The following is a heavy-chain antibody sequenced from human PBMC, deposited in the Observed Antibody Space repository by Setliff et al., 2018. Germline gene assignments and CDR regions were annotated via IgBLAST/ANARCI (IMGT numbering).Heavy chain of an antibody. CDR2: IKEDGSEK. J-gene: IGHJ4*02. CDR3: ARDGGDY. Sequence: GSLRLSCVASGFTFSRYWMSWVRQAPGKGLEWVANIKEDGSEKYYGESVKGRFTMSRDNAKNSLYLQMNSLRAEDTAVYYCARDGGDYWGQGTLVTVSS. D-gene: IGHD3-16*01. V-gene: IGHV3-7*01. CDR1: GFTFSRYW.